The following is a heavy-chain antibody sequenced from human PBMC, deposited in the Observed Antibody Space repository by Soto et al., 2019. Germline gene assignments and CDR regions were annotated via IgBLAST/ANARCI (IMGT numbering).Heavy chain of an antibody. J-gene: IGHJ4*02. CDR1: GFTFSSYA. D-gene: IGHD3-9*01. Sequence: QVQLVESGGGVVQPGRSLRLSCAASGFTFSSYAMHWVRQAPGKGLEWVAVISYDGSNKYYADSVKGRFTISRDNSKNTLYLQMNSLRAEDTAVYYCARDLVSYDILTGYVDYWGQGTLVTVSS. CDR2: ISYDGSNK. CDR3: ARDLVSYDILTGYVDY. V-gene: IGHV3-30-3*01.